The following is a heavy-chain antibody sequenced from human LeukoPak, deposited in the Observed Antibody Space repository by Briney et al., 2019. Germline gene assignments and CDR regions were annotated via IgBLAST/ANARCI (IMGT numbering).Heavy chain of an antibody. J-gene: IGHJ6*02. V-gene: IGHV7-4-1*02. D-gene: IGHD6-13*01. CDR1: GYTFTTYA. Sequence: ASVKVSCKASGYTFTTYAMNWVRQAPGQGLEWMGWINTNTGNPTYAQGFTGRFVFSLDTSVSTAYLQISSLKAEDTAVYYCARDRGGIAAAGPLYYYGMDVWGQGTTVTVSS. CDR2: INTNTGNP. CDR3: ARDRGGIAAAGPLYYYGMDV.